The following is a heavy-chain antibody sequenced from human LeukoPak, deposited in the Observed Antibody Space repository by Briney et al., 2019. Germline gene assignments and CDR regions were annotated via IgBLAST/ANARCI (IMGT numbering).Heavy chain of an antibody. Sequence: GASVKVSCTASGYTFTSYAMHWVRQAPGQRLEWMGWINAGNGNTKYSQKFQGRVTITRDTSASTAYMELSSLRSEDTAVYYCARGGWLSLRRFDPWGQGTLVTVSS. CDR1: GYTFTSYA. D-gene: IGHD3-22*01. V-gene: IGHV1-3*01. CDR2: INAGNGNT. CDR3: ARGGWLSLRRFDP. J-gene: IGHJ5*02.